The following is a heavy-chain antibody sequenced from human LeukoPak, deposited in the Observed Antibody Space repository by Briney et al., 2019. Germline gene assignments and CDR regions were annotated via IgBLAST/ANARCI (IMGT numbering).Heavy chain of an antibody. D-gene: IGHD6-13*01. CDR2: IYPGDSDT. V-gene: IGHV5-51*01. CDR1: GYSFASFW. CDR3: ASIVVAAASRGYYYYGMDV. Sequence: GESLMISCKGSGYSFASFWVGWVRQMPGKGLEWMGIIYPGDSDTRYSPSFQGQVTISADKSISTTYVQWSSLKASDTAMYYCASIVVAAASRGYYYYGMDVWGQGTTVTVSS. J-gene: IGHJ6*02.